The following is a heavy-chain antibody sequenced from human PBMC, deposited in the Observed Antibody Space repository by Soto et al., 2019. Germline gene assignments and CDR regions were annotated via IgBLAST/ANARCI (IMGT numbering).Heavy chain of an antibody. CDR2: ISANNGNT. CDR1: GYTLTSYG. J-gene: IGHJ4*02. D-gene: IGHD6-13*01. V-gene: IGHV1-18*01. Sequence: PSVKVSCKASGYTLTSYGISWVRQAPGQGLEWMGWISANNGNTNYAQKLQGRVTMTTDTSTNTAYMELRSLRSDDTAVYYCARPLQQLAPNFDYWGQGTLVTVSS. CDR3: ARPLQQLAPNFDY.